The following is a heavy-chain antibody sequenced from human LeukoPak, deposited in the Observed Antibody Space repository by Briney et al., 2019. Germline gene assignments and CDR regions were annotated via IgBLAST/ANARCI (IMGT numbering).Heavy chain of an antibody. CDR1: GFTFSSHS. V-gene: IGHV3-48*01. J-gene: IGHJ4*02. CDR3: ARGYGDWGY. CDR2: ISSSSSTI. Sequence: GGSLRLSCAASGFTFSSHSMNWVRQAPGKGLERISYISSSSSTISYADSVKGRFTISRDNAKNPLYLQMNSLRGEDTAVYYCARGYGDWGYWGQGTLVTVSS. D-gene: IGHD4-17*01.